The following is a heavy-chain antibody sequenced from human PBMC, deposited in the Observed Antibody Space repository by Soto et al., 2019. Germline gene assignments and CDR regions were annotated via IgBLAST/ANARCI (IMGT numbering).Heavy chain of an antibody. V-gene: IGHV3-21*01. CDR3: ARSPQLGGGC. J-gene: IGHJ4*02. D-gene: IGHD6-6*01. CDR1: GFIFSTNG. Sequence: LRLSCAASGFIFSTNGMSWVHQAPGKGLEWVSSITSTGSTYYADSVKGRFTLSRDNAKNSLYLQMNSLRAEDTAVYYCARSPQLGGGCWGPGPLVTVS. CDR2: ITSTGST.